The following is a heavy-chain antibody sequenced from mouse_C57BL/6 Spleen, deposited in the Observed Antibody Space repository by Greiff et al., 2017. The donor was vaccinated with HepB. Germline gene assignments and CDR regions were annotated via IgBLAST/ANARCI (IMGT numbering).Heavy chain of an antibody. CDR1: GFTFSSYG. CDR2: ISSGGSYT. Sequence: VQLQQSGGDLVKPGGSLKLSCAASGFTFSSYGMSWVRQTPDKRLEWVATISSGGSYTYYPDRVKGRFTISRDNAKNTLYLQMSSLKSEDTAMYYCARPSGRDGAWFAYWGQGTLVTVSA. J-gene: IGHJ3*01. D-gene: IGHD6-1*01. CDR3: ARPSGRDGAWFAY. V-gene: IGHV5-6*01.